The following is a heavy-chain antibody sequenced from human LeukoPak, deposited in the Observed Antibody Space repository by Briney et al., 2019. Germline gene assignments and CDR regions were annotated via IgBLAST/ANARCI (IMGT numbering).Heavy chain of an antibody. V-gene: IGHV3-23*01. Sequence: GGSLRLSCAASGFTFSSYAMRWVRQAPGKGLEWVSAISGSGGRTYYADSVKGRFTISRDNSKNTLYLQMNSLGAEDTAVYYCVLSGRGDILTVPIDYWGQGTLVTVSS. J-gene: IGHJ4*02. CDR3: VLSGRGDILTVPIDY. D-gene: IGHD3-9*01. CDR2: ISGSGGRT. CDR1: GFTFSSYA.